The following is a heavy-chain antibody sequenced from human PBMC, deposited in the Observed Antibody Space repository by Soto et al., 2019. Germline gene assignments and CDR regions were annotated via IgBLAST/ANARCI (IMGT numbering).Heavy chain of an antibody. CDR1: GYTFTSYD. J-gene: IGHJ6*03. CDR2: MNPNSGNT. Sequence: QVQLVQSGAEVKKPGASVKVSCKASGYTFTSYDINWVRQATGHGLEWMGWMNPNSGNTGYAQKFQGRVTMTRNTSISTAYMELSSLRSEDTAVYYCARAPLYYYYYYYMDVWGKGTTVTVSS. CDR3: ARAPLYYYYYYYMDV. V-gene: IGHV1-8*01. D-gene: IGHD2-2*01.